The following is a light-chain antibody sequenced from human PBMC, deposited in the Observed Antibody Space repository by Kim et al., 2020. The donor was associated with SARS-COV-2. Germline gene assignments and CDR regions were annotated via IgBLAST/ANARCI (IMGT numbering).Light chain of an antibody. Sequence: ASVKLTCTLSSGHSSYAIAWHQQQPEKGPRYLMKLNSDGSHSKGDGIPDRFSGSSSGAERYLTISSLQSEDEADYYCQTWGTGNYVFETGTKVTVL. V-gene: IGLV4-69*01. J-gene: IGLJ1*01. CDR3: QTWGTGNYV. CDR1: SGHSSYA. CDR2: LNSDGSH.